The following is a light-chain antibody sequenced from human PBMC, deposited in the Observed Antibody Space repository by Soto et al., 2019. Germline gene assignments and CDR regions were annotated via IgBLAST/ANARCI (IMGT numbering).Light chain of an antibody. J-gene: IGKJ1*01. V-gene: IGKV3-20*01. CDR2: GIS. CDR1: HTISSSY. Sequence: EIVLTQSPGTLSLSPGERATLSCRASHTISSSYLAWYQQKPGQAPRLLMYGISRRATGIPDRFSGRGSGTDFTITNTRLEPEDFAVYYCQQYVTSSPRTFGPGTKVEIK. CDR3: QQYVTSSPRT.